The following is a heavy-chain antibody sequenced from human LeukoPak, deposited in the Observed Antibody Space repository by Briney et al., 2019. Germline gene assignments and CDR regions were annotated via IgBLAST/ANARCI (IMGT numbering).Heavy chain of an antibody. J-gene: IGHJ6*02. CDR3: ARDSGYYYYGMDV. CDR2: ISSSGSTI. V-gene: IGHV3-11*01. CDR1: GFTFSDYY. Sequence: PGGSLRLSCAASGFTFSDYYMSWIRQAPGKGLEWVSYISSSGSTIYYADSVKGRFTISRDNAENSLYLQMKSLRAEDTAVYHCARDSGYYYYGMDVWGQGTTVTVSS.